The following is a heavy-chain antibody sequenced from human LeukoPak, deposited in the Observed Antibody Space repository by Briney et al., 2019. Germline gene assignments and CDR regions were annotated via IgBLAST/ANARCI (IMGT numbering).Heavy chain of an antibody. V-gene: IGHV1-69*04. D-gene: IGHD3-10*01. Sequence: ASVKVSCKASGDTFSSYAISWVRQAPGQGLEWMGRIIPIPGIANYAQKFQGRVTITADKSTSTAYMELSSLRSEDTAVYYCARDLTMVRGVIGAFDIWGQGTMVTVSS. CDR2: IIPIPGIA. CDR3: ARDLTMVRGVIGAFDI. J-gene: IGHJ3*02. CDR1: GDTFSSYA.